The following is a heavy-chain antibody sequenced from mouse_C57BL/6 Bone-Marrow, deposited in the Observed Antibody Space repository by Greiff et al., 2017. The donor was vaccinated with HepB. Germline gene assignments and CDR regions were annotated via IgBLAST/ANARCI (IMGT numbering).Heavy chain of an antibody. D-gene: IGHD1-1*01. CDR3: ARRDYYGSSPFAY. Sequence: EVKVVESGGGLVKPGGSLKLSCAASGFTFSDYGMHWVRQAPEKGLEWVAYISSGSSTIYYADTVKGRFTISRDNAKNTLFLQMTSLRSEDTAMYYCARRDYYGSSPFAYWGQGTLVTVSA. CDR2: ISSGSSTI. V-gene: IGHV5-17*01. J-gene: IGHJ3*01. CDR1: GFTFSDYG.